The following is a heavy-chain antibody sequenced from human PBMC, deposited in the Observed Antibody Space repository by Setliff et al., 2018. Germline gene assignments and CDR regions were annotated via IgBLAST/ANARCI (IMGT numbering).Heavy chain of an antibody. J-gene: IGHJ5*02. D-gene: IGHD2-2*01. CDR1: GASISSSSYY. CDR2: IFYGGST. Sequence: SETLSLTCTASGASISSSSYYWAWIRQPPGRGLELIGSIFYGGSTYYNPSLKSRVTISVDTSKNQFSLKLSSVTAADTAVYYCARGVYCSSTSCSPGLNWFDPWGQGTLVTVSS. V-gene: IGHV4-39*07. CDR3: ARGVYCSSTSCSPGLNWFDP.